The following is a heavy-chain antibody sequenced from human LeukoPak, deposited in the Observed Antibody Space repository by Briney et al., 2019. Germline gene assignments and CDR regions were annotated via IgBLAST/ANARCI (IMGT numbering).Heavy chain of an antibody. V-gene: IGHV3-74*01. D-gene: IGHD3-22*01. J-gene: IGHJ2*01. CDR1: GFTFSSYW. CDR2: ISGDGSTT. CDR3: AKRSKGGDSTGYYYYFDL. Sequence: GGSLRLSCAASGFTFSSYWMHWVRQAPGKGLVWVSLISGDGSTTIYADSVKGRFTISKDNAKNTLFLQMNSLRAEDTAVYYCAKRSKGGDSTGYYYYFDLWGRGTLVTVSS.